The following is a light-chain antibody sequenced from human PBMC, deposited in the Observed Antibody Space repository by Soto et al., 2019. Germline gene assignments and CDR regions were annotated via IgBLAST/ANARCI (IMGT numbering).Light chain of an antibody. CDR3: SSFASSNTWV. CDR2: EVT. V-gene: IGLV2-8*01. Sequence: QSALTQPPSASGSPGQSVTISCTGTSSDVGAYNYVSWYQQHAGKPPNLLIYEVTKRPSGVPDRFSGSKSANTASLTVSGLQAEDEADYYCSSFASSNTWVFGGGTKLTVL. J-gene: IGLJ3*02. CDR1: SSDVGAYNY.